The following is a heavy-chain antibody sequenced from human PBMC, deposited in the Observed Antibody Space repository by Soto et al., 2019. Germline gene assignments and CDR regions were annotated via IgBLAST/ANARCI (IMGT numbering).Heavy chain of an antibody. D-gene: IGHD3-10*01. V-gene: IGHV4-31*03. CDR2: IYYSGST. CDR3: ARGWGSGRVTDLGFDY. CDR1: GGSISSGGYY. J-gene: IGHJ4*02. Sequence: QVQLQESGPGLVKPPQTLSLTCTVSGGSISSGGYYWNWIRQHPGKGLELLGFIYYSGSTHYNPALRRRLTISLDTSKNQLSLKLTSVTAADPTVYYCARGWGSGRVTDLGFDYWGQGTLVTVSS.